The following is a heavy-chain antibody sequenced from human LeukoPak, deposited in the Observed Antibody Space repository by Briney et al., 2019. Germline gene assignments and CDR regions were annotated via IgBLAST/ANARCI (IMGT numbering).Heavy chain of an antibody. J-gene: IGHJ5*02. CDR3: TRHQDLGYPSWFDP. Sequence: KPSETLSLTCTVSGVSISSSDYYWGWIRQPPGKGLEWIASIYYSGITYYNTPLKSRVTISVDTSKNQFSLKLSSVTAADTAVYYCTRHQDLGYPSWFDPWAREPWSPSPQ. CDR1: GVSISSSDYY. CDR2: IYYSGIT. V-gene: IGHV4-39*01. D-gene: IGHD3-16*02.